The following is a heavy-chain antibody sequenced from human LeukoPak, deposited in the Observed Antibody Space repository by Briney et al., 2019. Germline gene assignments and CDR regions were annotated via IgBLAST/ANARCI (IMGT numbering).Heavy chain of an antibody. CDR2: TSYDGTIR. D-gene: IGHD2-2*01. CDR3: AKGGCSSTTCYLANP. J-gene: IGHJ5*02. CDR1: GLTFSSYG. V-gene: IGHV3-30*18. Sequence: PGRSLRLSCAASGLTFSSYGMHWVRQAPGKGLEWVAVTSYDGTIRNYADSVKGRFTISRDNSKNTLYLQMNSLTAEDTALYYCAKGGCSSTTCYLANPWGQGTLVTVSS.